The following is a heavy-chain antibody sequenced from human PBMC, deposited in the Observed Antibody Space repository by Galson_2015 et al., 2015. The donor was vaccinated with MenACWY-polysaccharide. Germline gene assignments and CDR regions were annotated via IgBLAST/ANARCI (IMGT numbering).Heavy chain of an antibody. CDR1: GFTFSAYW. Sequence: SLRLSCAASGFTFSAYWMSWVRQAPGKGLEWVANIKQDGSVKNYVDSVKGRFTISRDNAKNSLYLQMDSLRAEDTAVYYCARPRGDYWGQGILVTVSS. V-gene: IGHV3-7*01. CDR2: IKQDGSVK. J-gene: IGHJ4*02. CDR3: ARPRGDY.